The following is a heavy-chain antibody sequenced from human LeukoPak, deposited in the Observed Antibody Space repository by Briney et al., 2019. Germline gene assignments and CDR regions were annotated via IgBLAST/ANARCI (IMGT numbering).Heavy chain of an antibody. Sequence: PSETLSLTCAVYGGSFSGYYWSWIRQPPGKGLEWIGEINHSGSTDYNPSLKSRVTISVDTSKNQFSLKLSSVTAADTAVYYCARERVAARPYFDYWGQGTLVTVSS. CDR2: INHSGST. CDR1: GGSFSGYY. V-gene: IGHV4-34*01. J-gene: IGHJ4*02. CDR3: ARERVAARPYFDY. D-gene: IGHD6-6*01.